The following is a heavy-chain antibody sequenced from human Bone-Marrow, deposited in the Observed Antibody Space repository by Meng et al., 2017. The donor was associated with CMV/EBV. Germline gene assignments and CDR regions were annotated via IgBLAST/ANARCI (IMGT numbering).Heavy chain of an antibody. V-gene: IGHV3-21*01. CDR1: GFTFSSYE. D-gene: IGHD3-16*01. Sequence: GESLKISCAASGFTFSSYEMNWVRQAPGKGLEWVSSISSSSSYKYYADSVKGRFTISRDNAKNSLYLQMNSLRAEDTAVYYCARDFTFHYGGAFDIWGQGKMVTGSS. CDR3: ARDFTFHYGGAFDI. J-gene: IGHJ3*02. CDR2: ISSSSSYK.